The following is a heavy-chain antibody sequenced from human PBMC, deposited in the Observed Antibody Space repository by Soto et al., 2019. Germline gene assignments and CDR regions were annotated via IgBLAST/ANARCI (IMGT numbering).Heavy chain of an antibody. V-gene: IGHV3-23*01. CDR3: AKDTGITPGNYYGLDV. Sequence: EVQLLESGGGLVQPGGSLRLSCAASGFTFSSYAMTWVRQAPGKGLEWVSAISGSGVGTYYADSVKGRFTISRDNSKNTLYLQVNSLRAEDTAMFYCAKDTGITPGNYYGLDVWGQGTTVTVSS. D-gene: IGHD1-1*01. CDR2: ISGSGVGT. CDR1: GFTFSSYA. J-gene: IGHJ6*02.